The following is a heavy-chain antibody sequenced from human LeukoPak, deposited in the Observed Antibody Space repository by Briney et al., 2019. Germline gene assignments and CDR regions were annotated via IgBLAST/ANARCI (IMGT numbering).Heavy chain of an antibody. CDR1: GFTFSSYG. J-gene: IGHJ4*02. V-gene: IGHV3-30*02. CDR2: IRYDGSNK. CDR3: AKVSYYDFWSGPQWYYFDY. Sequence: GGSLRLSCAASGFTFSSYGMHWVRQAPGKGLEWVAFIRYDGSNKYYADSVKGRFTISRDNSKNTLYLQMNSLRAEDTAVYYCAKVSYYDFWSGPQWYYFDYWGQGTLVTVSS. D-gene: IGHD3-3*01.